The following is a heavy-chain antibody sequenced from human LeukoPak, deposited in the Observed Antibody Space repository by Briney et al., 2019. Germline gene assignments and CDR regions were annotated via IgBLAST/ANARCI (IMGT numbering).Heavy chain of an antibody. D-gene: IGHD3-9*01. J-gene: IGHJ6*04. V-gene: IGHV4-39*07. CDR3: ATLPGWRYFDWLLSRDV. CDR2: IDYSGST. Sequence: SETLSLTCTVSGGSISSSSYYWGWIRQPPGKGLEWIGSIDYSGSTYYNPSLKGRVTISVDTSKNQFSLKLSSVTAADTAVYYCATLPGWRYFDWLLSRDVWGKGTTVTISS. CDR1: GGSISSSSYY.